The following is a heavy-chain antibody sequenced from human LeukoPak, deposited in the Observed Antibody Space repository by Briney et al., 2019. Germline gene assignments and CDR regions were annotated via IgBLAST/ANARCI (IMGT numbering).Heavy chain of an antibody. Sequence: ASVKVSCKASGYTFTGYYMHWVRQAPGQGLEWMGWINPNSGGTNYAQKFQGRVTMTRDTSISTAYMALNRLRSDDTAVYYCTRGPPEYCSGGTCYSGRNWFDPWGQGTLVTVSS. CDR2: INPNSGGT. CDR3: TRGPPEYCSGGTCYSGRNWFDP. CDR1: GYTFTGYY. J-gene: IGHJ5*02. D-gene: IGHD2-15*01. V-gene: IGHV1-2*02.